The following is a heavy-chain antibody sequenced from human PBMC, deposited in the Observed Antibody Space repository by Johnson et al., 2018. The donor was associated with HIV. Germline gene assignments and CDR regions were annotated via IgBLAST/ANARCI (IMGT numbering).Heavy chain of an antibody. D-gene: IGHD2-8*01. CDR2: IKQDGSEK. J-gene: IGHJ3*01. CDR1: GFTFSRNW. CDR3: AKGLMRGAFDV. V-gene: IGHV3-7*01. Sequence: VQLVESGGGLVQPGGSLRLSCVASGFTFSRNWMSWVRQAPGKGLEWVANIKQDGSEKYYVDSVKGRFTISRDNAKNSLYVQMNSLRAEDTGVYYCAKGLMRGAFDVGGQGTMVTVSS.